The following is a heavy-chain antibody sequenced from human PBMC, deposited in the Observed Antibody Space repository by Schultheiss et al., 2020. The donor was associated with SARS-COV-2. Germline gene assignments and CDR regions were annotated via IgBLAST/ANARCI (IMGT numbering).Heavy chain of an antibody. CDR3: ARDSGIAALSGFDY. J-gene: IGHJ4*02. CDR2: ISSSSSYI. Sequence: GGSLRLSCAASGFTFSSYSMNWVRQAPGKGLEWVSSISSSSSYIYYADSVKGRFTISRDNAKNSLYLQMNSLRAEDTAVYYCARDSGIAALSGFDYWGQGTLVTVSS. D-gene: IGHD6-6*01. V-gene: IGHV3-21*01. CDR1: GFTFSSYS.